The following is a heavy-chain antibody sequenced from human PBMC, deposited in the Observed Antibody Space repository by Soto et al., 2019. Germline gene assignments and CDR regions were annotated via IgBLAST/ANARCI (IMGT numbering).Heavy chain of an antibody. Sequence: QVQLQESGPGLVKPSQTLSLTCTVSGGSISSGGYYWSWIRQHPGKGLDWIWYIYYSGSTYYNPSLKIRVTRSVATSNNQFSLKLSSVTAADTAVYDCAGRRYGDYSHPFDYWGQGTLVTVSS. D-gene: IGHD4-17*01. CDR1: GGSISSGGYY. CDR3: AGRRYGDYSHPFDY. V-gene: IGHV4-31*03. CDR2: IYYSGST. J-gene: IGHJ4*02.